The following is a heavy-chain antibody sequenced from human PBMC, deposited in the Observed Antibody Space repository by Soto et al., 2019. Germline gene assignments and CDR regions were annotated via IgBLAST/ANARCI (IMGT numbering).Heavy chain of an antibody. CDR3: ARIVVVPAASREYYYYYMDV. CDR1: GGSISSSNW. D-gene: IGHD2-2*01. J-gene: IGHJ6*03. V-gene: IGHV4-4*02. Sequence: SETLSLTCAVSGGSISSSNWWSWVRQPPGKGLEWIGEIYHSGSTNYNPSLKSRVTISVDTSKNQFSLKLSSVTAADTAVYYCARIVVVPAASREYYYYYMDVWGKGTTVTVSS. CDR2: IYHSGST.